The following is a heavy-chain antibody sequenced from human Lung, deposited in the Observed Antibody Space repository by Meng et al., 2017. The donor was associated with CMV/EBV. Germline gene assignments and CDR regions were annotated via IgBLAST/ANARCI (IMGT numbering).Heavy chain of an antibody. D-gene: IGHD6-13*01. CDR2: IKTKADNYAT. V-gene: IGHV3-73*01. CDR1: GFTFSGSA. J-gene: IGHJ4*01. CDR3: TRLTAADTSFDC. Sequence: GGSLRLSCAASGFTFSGSAIHWVRQASGKGLEWVGRIKTKADNYATAYAASLKGRFTISRDDSQNTAYLQMNSLKTEDTAVYYCTRLTAADTSFDCWGHGTLVTVSS.